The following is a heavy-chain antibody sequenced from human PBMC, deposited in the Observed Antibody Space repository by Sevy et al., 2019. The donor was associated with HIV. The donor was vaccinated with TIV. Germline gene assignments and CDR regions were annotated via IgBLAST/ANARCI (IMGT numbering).Heavy chain of an antibody. CDR1: GFTFSSYA. V-gene: IGHV3-23*01. J-gene: IGHJ3*02. D-gene: IGHD6-19*01. CDR2: ISGSGGST. CDR3: AKDDRIAVAGLIAFDI. Sequence: GGSLRLSCAASGFTFSSYAMSWVRQAPGKGLEWFSAISGSGGSTYYADSVKGRFTISRDNSKNTLYLQMNSLRAEDTAVYYCAKDDRIAVAGLIAFDIWGQGTMVTVSS.